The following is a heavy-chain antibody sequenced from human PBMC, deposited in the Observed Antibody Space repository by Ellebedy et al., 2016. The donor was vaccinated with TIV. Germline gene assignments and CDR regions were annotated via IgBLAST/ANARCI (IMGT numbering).Heavy chain of an antibody. D-gene: IGHD2-21*01. CDR1: GFTFGTNA. Sequence: GESLKISXAASGFTFGTNAMSWVRQAPGKGLEWVSSISGSGSATNYADSVKGRFTISRDNSEKTLYLQINSLRAEDTAVYYCAKGAVVIAISGSYFDYWGQGTLVTVSS. CDR3: AKGAVVIAISGSYFDY. J-gene: IGHJ4*02. V-gene: IGHV3-23*01. CDR2: ISGSGSAT.